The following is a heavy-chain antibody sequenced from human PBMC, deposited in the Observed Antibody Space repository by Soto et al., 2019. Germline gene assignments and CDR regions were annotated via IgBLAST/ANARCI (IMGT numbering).Heavy chain of an antibody. CDR2: ISSSGSTI. V-gene: IGHV3-11*01. D-gene: IGHD3-16*01. Sequence: GGSLRLSCAASGFTFSDYYMSWIRQAPGKGLEWVSYISSSGSTIYYADSVKGRFAISRDNAKNSLYLQMNSLRAEDTAVYYCASSQGGPYYYGMDVWGQGTTVTVSS. CDR1: GFTFSDYY. CDR3: ASSQGGPYYYGMDV. J-gene: IGHJ6*02.